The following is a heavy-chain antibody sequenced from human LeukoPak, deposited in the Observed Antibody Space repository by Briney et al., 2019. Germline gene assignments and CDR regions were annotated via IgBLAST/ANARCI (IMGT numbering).Heavy chain of an antibody. CDR3: ARWAGTTTFDY. Sequence: SETLSLTCAVSGGSFSGYYWSWIRQPPGKGLEWIGEINHSGSTNHNPSLKSRVTISVDTSKNQFSLKLSSVTAADTAVYYCARWAGTTTFDYWGQGTLVTVSS. J-gene: IGHJ4*02. CDR1: GGSFSGYY. D-gene: IGHD4-17*01. V-gene: IGHV4-34*01. CDR2: INHSGST.